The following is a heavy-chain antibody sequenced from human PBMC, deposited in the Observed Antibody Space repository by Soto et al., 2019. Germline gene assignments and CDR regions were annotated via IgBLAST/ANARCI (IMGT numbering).Heavy chain of an antibody. CDR3: ARGKKLSYYYYYGMDV. Sequence: QVQLQQWGAGLLKPSETLSLTCAVYGGSFSGYYWSWIRQPPGKGLEWIGEINHSGSTNYNPSLKSRVTISVDTSKNQFSLKLSSVTAADTAVYYCARGKKLSYYYYYGMDVWGQGTTVTVPS. J-gene: IGHJ6*02. CDR2: INHSGST. CDR1: GGSFSGYY. V-gene: IGHV4-34*01.